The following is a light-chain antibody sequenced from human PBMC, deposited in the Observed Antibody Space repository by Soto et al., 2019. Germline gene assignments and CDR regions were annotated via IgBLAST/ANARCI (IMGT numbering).Light chain of an antibody. CDR3: QEYLNSLPA. V-gene: IGKV4-1*01. J-gene: IGKJ1*01. CDR1: QSLFYSYNNYNY. CDR2: WAS. Sequence: IVMTQSPDSLAVSLGERATINCKSSQSLFYSYNNYNYLAWHQQKPGQPPKVLIYWASTRASGVPDRFSGSGSGTEFTLTISSLQAEDVAVYYCQEYLNSLPAFGQGTKVDIK.